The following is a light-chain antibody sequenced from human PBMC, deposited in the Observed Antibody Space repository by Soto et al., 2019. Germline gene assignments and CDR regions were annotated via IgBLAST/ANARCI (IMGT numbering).Light chain of an antibody. CDR1: QSVSSRY. J-gene: IGKJ4*01. CDR3: QQYGSSPT. CDR2: GAT. V-gene: IGKV3-20*01. Sequence: EIVLTQSPGTLSLSPGERATLYCRASQSVSSRYLAWYQQKPGQATRLLIYGATSRATGIPDRFSGSGSATDFTLTISRLESEDFSVYYCQQYGSSPTFGGGTKVEIK.